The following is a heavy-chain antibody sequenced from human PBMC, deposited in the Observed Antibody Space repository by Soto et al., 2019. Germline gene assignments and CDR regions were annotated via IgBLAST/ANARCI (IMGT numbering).Heavy chain of an antibody. CDR2: IWYDGSNK. V-gene: IGHV3-33*01. Sequence: GGSLRLSCAASGFTFSSYGMHWVRQAPGKGLEWVAVIWYDGSNKYYADSVKGRFTISRDNSKNTLYLQMNSLRAEDTAVYYCARDAGYGDLNYFDYWGQGTLVTVSS. CDR3: ARDAGYGDLNYFDY. J-gene: IGHJ4*02. D-gene: IGHD4-17*01. CDR1: GFTFSSYG.